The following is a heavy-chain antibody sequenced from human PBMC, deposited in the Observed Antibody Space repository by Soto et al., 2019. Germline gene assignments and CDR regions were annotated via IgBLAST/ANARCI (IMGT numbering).Heavy chain of an antibody. J-gene: IGHJ6*02. V-gene: IGHV3-30*03. Sequence: LRLSCAASGFTFSSYGMHWVRQAPGKGLEWVAVISYDGSNKYYADSVKGRFTISRDNSKNTLYLQMNSLRAEDTAVYYCARKTRGIYYYYGMDVWGQGTTVTVSS. CDR1: GFTFSSYG. CDR2: ISYDGSNK. CDR3: ARKTRGIYYYYGMDV. D-gene: IGHD1-1*01.